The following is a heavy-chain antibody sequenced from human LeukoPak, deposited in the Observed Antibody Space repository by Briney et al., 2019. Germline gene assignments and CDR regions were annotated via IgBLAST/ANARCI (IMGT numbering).Heavy chain of an antibody. Sequence: ASVKVSCKASGYTFTSYYMHWVRQAPGQGLEWMGIINPSGGSTSYAQKFQGRVTMTRDMSTSTDYMELSSLRSEDTAVYYCARVRDGYNSILGYYYYYYMDVWGKGTTVTVSS. CDR3: ARVRDGYNSILGYYYYYYMDV. CDR2: INPSGGST. V-gene: IGHV1-46*01. CDR1: GYTFTSYY. J-gene: IGHJ6*03. D-gene: IGHD5-24*01.